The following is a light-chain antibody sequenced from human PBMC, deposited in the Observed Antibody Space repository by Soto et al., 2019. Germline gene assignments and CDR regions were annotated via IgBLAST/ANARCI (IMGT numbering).Light chain of an antibody. CDR3: LQYNSYPFT. CDR2: AAS. V-gene: IGKV1-16*02. CDR1: QDISDS. Sequence: DIQMTQSPSSLSASVGDRVTITCRASQDISDSLAWFQQKPGKAPKSLIYAASSLQSGVSSKFSGSGSVTDFTLTISSLQPEYFATYYCLQYNSYPFTFGRRTKVDIK. J-gene: IGKJ3*01.